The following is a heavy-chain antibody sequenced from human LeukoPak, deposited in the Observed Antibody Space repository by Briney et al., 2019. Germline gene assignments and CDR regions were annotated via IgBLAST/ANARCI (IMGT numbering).Heavy chain of an antibody. D-gene: IGHD6-19*01. Sequence: PSETLSLTCAVYGGSFSGYYWSWIRQPPGKGLEWIGEINHSGSTNYNPSLKSRVTISVDTSKNQFSLKLSSVTAADTAVYYCARTRQWLGRFDPWGQGTLVTVSS. J-gene: IGHJ5*02. V-gene: IGHV4-34*01. CDR3: ARTRQWLGRFDP. CDR1: GGSFSGYY. CDR2: INHSGST.